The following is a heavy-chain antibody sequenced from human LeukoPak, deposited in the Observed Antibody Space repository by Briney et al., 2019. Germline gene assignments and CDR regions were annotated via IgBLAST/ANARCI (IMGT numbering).Heavy chain of an antibody. Sequence: ASVKVSCKASGYTFTGYYMHWVRQAPGQGLEWMGWINPNSGGTNYAQKFQGRVTMTRDTSISTAYMELSRLRSDDTAVYYWARAGGGVWWGEKNWFAPGGQGPLVTVSS. V-gene: IGHV1-2*02. D-gene: IGHD2-8*01. CDR2: INPNSGGT. J-gene: IGHJ5*02. CDR1: GYTFTGYY. CDR3: ARAGGGVWWGEKNWFAP.